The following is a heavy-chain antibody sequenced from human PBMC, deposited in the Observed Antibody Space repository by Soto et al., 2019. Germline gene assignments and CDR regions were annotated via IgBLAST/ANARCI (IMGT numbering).Heavy chain of an antibody. D-gene: IGHD2-2*02. CDR3: AKDQGGYMVSGMDV. CDR2: INPNSGAT. CDR1: GYTFTDYY. V-gene: IGHV1-2*02. J-gene: IGHJ6*02. Sequence: QVQLVQSRAEVKKPGASVNVSCKASGYTFTDYYIYWLRQAPGHGLEWMGWINPNSGATNYAHNFQGRVTMTRDTSRRAAYMELSRLSSDDTAVYYCAKDQGGYMVSGMDVWGQGTTVTVSS.